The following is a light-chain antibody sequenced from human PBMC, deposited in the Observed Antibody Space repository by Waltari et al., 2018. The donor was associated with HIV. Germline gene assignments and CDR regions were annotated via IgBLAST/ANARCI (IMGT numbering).Light chain of an antibody. Sequence: QSALTQSRPVSGSPGQSITISCTGTTNDVGAYNHVSWYQQHPGRAPKLLIFDLIKRPSGVPDRFSGSKSGNTASLTISGLQAEDEADYYCCSSAGKYTFVFGTGTKVTVL. V-gene: IGLV2-11*01. CDR2: DLI. CDR1: TNDVGAYNH. J-gene: IGLJ1*01. CDR3: CSSAGKYTFV.